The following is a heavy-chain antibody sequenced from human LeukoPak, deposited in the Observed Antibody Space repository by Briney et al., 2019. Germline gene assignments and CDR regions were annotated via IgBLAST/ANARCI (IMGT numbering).Heavy chain of an antibody. D-gene: IGHD1-1*01. CDR2: IYYSGST. CDR3: SNLMDY. CDR1: GGSISSYY. V-gene: IGHV4-59*08. Sequence: SEALSLTCTVSGGSISSYYWSWIRQPPGKGLEWIGYIYYSGSTNYNPSLKRRVTISVDTSKNQFSLKLSSVTAADTAVYYCSNLMDYWGQGTLVTVSS. J-gene: IGHJ4*02.